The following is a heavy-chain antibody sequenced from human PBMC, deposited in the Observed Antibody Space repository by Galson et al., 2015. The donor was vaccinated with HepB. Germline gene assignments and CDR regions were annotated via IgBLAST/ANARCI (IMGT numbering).Heavy chain of an antibody. CDR3: AREEKYSSSWIVFDY. V-gene: IGHV1-69*06. J-gene: IGHJ4*02. CDR1: GGTFSSYA. Sequence: SVKVSCKASGGTFSSYAISWVRQAPGQGLEWMGGIIPIFGTANYAQKFQGRVTITADKSTSTAYMELSSLRSEDTAVYYCAREEKYSSSWIVFDYWGQGTLVTVSS. D-gene: IGHD6-13*01. CDR2: IIPIFGTA.